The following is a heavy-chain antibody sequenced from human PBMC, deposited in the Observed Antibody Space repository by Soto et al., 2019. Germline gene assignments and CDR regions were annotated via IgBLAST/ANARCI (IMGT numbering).Heavy chain of an antibody. CDR2: IIPIFDTT. Sequence: QEQLVQSGAEVKKPGSSVKVSCKASGGTFSSYPISWVRQAPGQGLEWMGRIIPIFDTTTYAQKFQGRVTITADESTSTAYMELSSLRSEDTAVYYCARPNCDSSAYLVRYQWPPYASWGQGTLVTVSS. CDR1: GGTFSSYP. J-gene: IGHJ5*02. CDR3: ARPNCDSSAYLVRYQWPPYAS. V-gene: IGHV1-69*18. D-gene: IGHD3-22*01.